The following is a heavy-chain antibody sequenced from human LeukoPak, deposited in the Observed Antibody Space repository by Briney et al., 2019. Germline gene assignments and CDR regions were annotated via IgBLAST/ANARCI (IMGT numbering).Heavy chain of an antibody. CDR2: IRNKAYGGTT. D-gene: IGHD1-26*01. CDR3: TRDMRELNY. V-gene: IGHV3-49*04. Sequence: PGGSLRLSCTASGFTFGDYAMSWVRQAPGKGLEWVGFIRNKAYGGTTEYAASVKGRFTILRDDSKIIAYLQMDSLKTEDTAVYYCTRDMRELNYWGQGTLVTVSS. CDR1: GFTFGDYA. J-gene: IGHJ4*02.